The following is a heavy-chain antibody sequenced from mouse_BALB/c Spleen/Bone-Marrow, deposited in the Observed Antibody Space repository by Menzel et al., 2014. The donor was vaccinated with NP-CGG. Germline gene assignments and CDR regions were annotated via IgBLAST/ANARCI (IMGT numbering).Heavy chain of an antibody. D-gene: IGHD2-1*01. CDR2: VSTGSTII. CDR1: GFTFSNFG. Sequence: EVKLVESGGGLVQPGGSRKLSCAASGFTFSNFGMHWFRQSPEKGLEWVAFVSTGSTIIHYADTVKGRFTISRDNPENTLFLQMTSLRSEDTAIYYCARSHFYGNYFDYWGQGTTLTVSS. V-gene: IGHV5-17*02. J-gene: IGHJ2*01. CDR3: ARSHFYGNYFDY.